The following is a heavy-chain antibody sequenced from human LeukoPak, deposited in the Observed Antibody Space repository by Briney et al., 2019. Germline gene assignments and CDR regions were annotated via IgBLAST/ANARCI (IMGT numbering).Heavy chain of an antibody. CDR2: INHSGST. CDR3: ARAGYDFWSGYYILDYFEY. D-gene: IGHD3-3*01. V-gene: IGHV4-38-2*02. CDR1: GYSISSGYY. J-gene: IGHJ4*02. Sequence: SETLSLTCTVSGYSISSGYYWSWIRQPPGKGLEWIGEINHSGSTNYNPSLKSRVTISVDTSKNQFSLKLSSVTAADTAVYYCARAGYDFWSGYYILDYFEYWGQGTLVTVSS.